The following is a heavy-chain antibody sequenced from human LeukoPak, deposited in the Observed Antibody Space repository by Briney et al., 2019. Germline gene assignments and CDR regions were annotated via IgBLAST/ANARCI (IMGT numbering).Heavy chain of an antibody. J-gene: IGHJ3*02. CDR1: GGSISSGSYY. CDR2: IYTSGST. CDR3: ARRATTGLRTFDI. D-gene: IGHD1-26*01. Sequence: SQTLSLTCTVSGGSISSGSYYWSWIRQPAGKGLEWIGRIYTSGSTNYNPSLKSRVTISLNMSKNQFSLKLSSVTAADTAMYYCARRATTGLRTFDIWGQGTMVTVSS. V-gene: IGHV4-61*02.